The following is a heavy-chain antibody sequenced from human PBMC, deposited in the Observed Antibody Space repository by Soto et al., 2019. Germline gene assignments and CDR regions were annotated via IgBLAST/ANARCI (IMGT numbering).Heavy chain of an antibody. CDR3: ARRYYYDSSGLYYFDY. CDR2: INHSGST. D-gene: IGHD3-22*01. Sequence: QVQLQQWGAGLLKPSETLSLTCAVYGGSFSGYYWSWIRQPPGKGLEWIGEINHSGSTNYNPSLKSRVTILVDTSKNQFSLKLSSVTAADTAVYYCARRYYYDSSGLYYFDYWGQGTLVTVSS. CDR1: GGSFSGYY. V-gene: IGHV4-34*01. J-gene: IGHJ4*02.